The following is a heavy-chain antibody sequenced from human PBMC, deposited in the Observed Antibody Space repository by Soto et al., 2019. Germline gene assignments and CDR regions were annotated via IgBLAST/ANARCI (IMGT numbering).Heavy chain of an antibody. Sequence: GGSLRLSCAASGFTFNSYHMNWVRQAPGKGLEWVSSISGSLTYMYYADSVKGRFTISRDNVKNSLYLQMNSLRAEDTAVYYCARDRVGVASRPFGIDVWGQGTTVTASS. CDR1: GFTFNSYH. CDR3: ARDRVGVASRPFGIDV. J-gene: IGHJ6*02. CDR2: ISGSLTYM. V-gene: IGHV3-21*01. D-gene: IGHD6-19*01.